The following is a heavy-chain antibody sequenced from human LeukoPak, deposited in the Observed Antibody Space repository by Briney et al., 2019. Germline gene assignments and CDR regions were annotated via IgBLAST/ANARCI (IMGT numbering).Heavy chain of an antibody. J-gene: IGHJ4*02. CDR2: INPSGGST. V-gene: IGHV1-46*01. D-gene: IGHD3-10*01. CDR3: AREPMHGSGSYYRPPSDY. Sequence: ASVKVSCKASGYTFTSYYMHWVRQAPGQGLEWMGIINPSGGSTSYAQKFQGRVTMTRDMSTSTVYMELSSLRSEDTAVYYCAREPMHGSGSYYRPPSDYWGQGTLVTVSS. CDR1: GYTFTSYY.